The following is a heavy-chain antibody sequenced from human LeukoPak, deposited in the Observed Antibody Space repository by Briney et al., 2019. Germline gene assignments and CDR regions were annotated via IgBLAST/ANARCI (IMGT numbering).Heavy chain of an antibody. CDR3: ARDLGITMVRGVISYYYGMDV. D-gene: IGHD3-10*01. V-gene: IGHV3-7*03. CDR2: IKQDGSEI. Sequence: GGSLRLSCAASGFTFSNYWMGWVRQAPGKGLEWVANIKQDGSEIYYVDSVKGRFTISRDTAKDSLYLQMNSPRAEDTAVYYCARDLGITMVRGVISYYYGMDVWGQGTTVTVSS. J-gene: IGHJ6*02. CDR1: GFTFSNYW.